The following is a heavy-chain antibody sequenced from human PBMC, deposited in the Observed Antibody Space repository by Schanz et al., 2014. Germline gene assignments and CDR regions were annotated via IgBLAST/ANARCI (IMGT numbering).Heavy chain of an antibody. V-gene: IGHV3-21*02. CDR2: ISSSSTYI. D-gene: IGHD2-15*01. J-gene: IGHJ3*02. Sequence: DVQLVESGGGLVKPGGSLRLSCAASGFTFSTYTMNWVRQAPGKGLEWVSSISSSSTYIYYTDSLKGRFTISRDNAKNSLYLQMNSLRAEDTAMYYCARVLRGVLPATLGDAFDIWGQGTTVTVSS. CDR3: ARVLRGVLPATLGDAFDI. CDR1: GFTFSTYT.